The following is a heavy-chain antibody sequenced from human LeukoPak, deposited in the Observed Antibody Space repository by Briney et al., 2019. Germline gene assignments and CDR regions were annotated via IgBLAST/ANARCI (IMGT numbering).Heavy chain of an antibody. J-gene: IGHJ4*02. Sequence: GESLKISCKGSGYSFTSYWIGWVRQMPGKGLEWMGIIYPGDSDTRYSPSFQGQVTISADKSISTAYLQWSSLKASDTAMYYCARLRLDILTGYYEDHWGQGTLVTVSS. D-gene: IGHD3-9*01. CDR3: ARLRLDILTGYYEDH. CDR1: GYSFTSYW. V-gene: IGHV5-51*01. CDR2: IYPGDSDT.